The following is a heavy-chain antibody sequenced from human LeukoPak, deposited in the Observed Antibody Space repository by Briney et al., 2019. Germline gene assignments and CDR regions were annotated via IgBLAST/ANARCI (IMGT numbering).Heavy chain of an antibody. D-gene: IGHD3-22*01. CDR3: ARAYDSGSYYDGTDY. J-gene: IGHJ4*02. CDR1: EFNFGNYW. V-gene: IGHV3-7*03. CDR2: IKHDGSEK. Sequence: GGSLRLSCVVSEFNFGNYWMSWVRQAPGKGLEWVANIKHDGSEKYYVGSVKGRFTISRDNAENSLYLQMNSLEAEDTAVYFCARAYDSGSYYDGTDYWGQGTLVTVSS.